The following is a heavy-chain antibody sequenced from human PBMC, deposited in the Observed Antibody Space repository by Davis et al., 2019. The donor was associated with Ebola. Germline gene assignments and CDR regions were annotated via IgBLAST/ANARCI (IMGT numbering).Heavy chain of an antibody. CDR2: IYYSGST. D-gene: IGHD3-3*01. Sequence: PSETLSLTCTVSGGSISSGGYYWSWIRQPPGKGLEWIGYIYYSGSTNYNPSLKSRVTISVDTSKNQFSLKLSSVTAADTAVYYCARDNTIFGVPLLGERYYYYYYGMDVWGQGTTVTVSS. V-gene: IGHV4-61*08. CDR1: GGSISSGGYY. J-gene: IGHJ6*02. CDR3: ARDNTIFGVPLLGERYYYYYYGMDV.